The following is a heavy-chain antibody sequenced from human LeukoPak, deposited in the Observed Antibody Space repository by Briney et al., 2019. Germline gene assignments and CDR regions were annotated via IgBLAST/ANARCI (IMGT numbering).Heavy chain of an antibody. J-gene: IGHJ2*01. V-gene: IGHV3-43D*03. D-gene: IGHD5/OR15-5a*01. CDR3: TKAKAVSRHWYFDL. Sequence: GGSLRLSCAATGFAFDDYAMHWIRQAPGKGLEWVSLITWDGGSTYYADSVKGRFAISRDNTKHSLYLQMNSLRPEDTAFYYCTKAKAVSRHWYFDLWGHGTLVSVSS. CDR2: ITWDGGST. CDR1: GFAFDDYA.